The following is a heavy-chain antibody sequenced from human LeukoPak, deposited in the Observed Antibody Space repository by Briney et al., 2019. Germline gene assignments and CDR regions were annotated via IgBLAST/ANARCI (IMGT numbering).Heavy chain of an antibody. CDR2: ISPVGGDK. CDR3: ARGIVVVVGASDHFDY. D-gene: IGHD2-15*01. J-gene: IGHJ4*02. CDR1: GFTSSTYW. Sequence: GGSLRLSCVASGFTSSTYWMNGVCQAPGKGLERVGTISPVGGDKYYVESVKGRFTISRDSAKTTLYLQINSLRADDTALYFCARGIVVVVGASDHFDYWGQGTLITVSS. V-gene: IGHV3-7*01.